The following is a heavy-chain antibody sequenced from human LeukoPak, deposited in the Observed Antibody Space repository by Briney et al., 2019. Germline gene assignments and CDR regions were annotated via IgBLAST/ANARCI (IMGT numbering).Heavy chain of an antibody. J-gene: IGHJ4*02. CDR1: GYTFTSHY. CDR2: INPSGGST. D-gene: IGHD2-2*01. Sequence: ASVKVSCKASGYTFTSHYIYWVRQTPGQGLERMGIINPSGGSTSYEQKFQGRVTMTRDMATSTVYMELSSLRSEDTAVYYCARFGNQVVPVGPFDSWGQGTLVTVSS. V-gene: IGHV1-46*01. CDR3: ARFGNQVVPVGPFDS.